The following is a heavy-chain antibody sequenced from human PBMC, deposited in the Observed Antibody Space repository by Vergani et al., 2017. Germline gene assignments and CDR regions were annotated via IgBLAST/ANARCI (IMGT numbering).Heavy chain of an antibody. D-gene: IGHD2-2*01. CDR3: VKDRGASIGFDD. CDR1: GFSFGSYS. Sequence: QVQLVESGGGVVQPGGSLRLSCAASGFSFGSYSMHWVPVRQAPGKGLEWLAYLRYDGTTKQYADSVKGRFTISRDNSKNTLYLQMDSLRPEDTAMFYCVKDRGASIGFDDWGQGTQVTVSS. J-gene: IGHJ4*02. CDR2: LRYDGTTK. V-gene: IGHV3-30*02.